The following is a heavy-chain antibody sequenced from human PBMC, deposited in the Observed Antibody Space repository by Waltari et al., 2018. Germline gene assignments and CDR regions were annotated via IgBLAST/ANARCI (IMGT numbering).Heavy chain of an antibody. CDR3: ARAEYYYDSSLGY. V-gene: IGHV3-33*01. CDR1: GFTFSSYG. CDR2: IGYDGSNK. J-gene: IGHJ4*02. Sequence: QVQLVESGGGVVQPGRSLRLSCAASGFTFSSYGMHWVRQAPGKGLEWVAVIGYDGSNKYYADSVKGRFTISRDNSKNTLYLQMNSLRAEDTAVYYCARAEYYYDSSLGYWGQGTLVTVSS. D-gene: IGHD3-22*01.